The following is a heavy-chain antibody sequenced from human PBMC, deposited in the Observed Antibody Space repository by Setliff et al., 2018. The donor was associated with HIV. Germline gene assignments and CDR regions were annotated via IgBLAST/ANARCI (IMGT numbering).Heavy chain of an antibody. D-gene: IGHD2-15*01. V-gene: IGHV3-74*01. CDR2: INNNSATS. CDR1: GYSISSGYSW. Sequence: QASETLSLPCAVSGYSISSGYSWMHWVRQVPGKGLEWVSRINNNSATSDYADSVRGRFTISRDNPTNTRFLHMTGVRDAATGVYYCTRGFCTAGSCSGSGHWGQGTLVTVSS. CDR3: TRGFCTAGSCSGSGH. J-gene: IGHJ5*02.